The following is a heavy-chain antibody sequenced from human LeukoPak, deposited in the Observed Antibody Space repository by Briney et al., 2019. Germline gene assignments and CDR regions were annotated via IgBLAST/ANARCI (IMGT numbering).Heavy chain of an antibody. J-gene: IGHJ6*04. CDR2: ISSSSSYT. CDR3: GRFFCSGTSCHYTYYYGMDV. Sequence: PGGSLRLSCAASGFTFSDYYMSWIRQAPGKGLEWVSYISSSSSYTNYADSVKGRFTISRDNAQNSLYLQMNSLRAEDAAVYSCGRFFCSGTSCHYTYYYGMDVWGKGTTVTLSS. CDR1: GFTFSDYY. D-gene: IGHD2-2*01. V-gene: IGHV3-11*06.